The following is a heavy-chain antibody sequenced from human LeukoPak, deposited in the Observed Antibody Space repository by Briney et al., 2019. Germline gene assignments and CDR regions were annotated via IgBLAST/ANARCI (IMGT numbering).Heavy chain of an antibody. CDR1: GFTFSSYS. CDR2: ISSSSSYI. D-gene: IGHD3-3*01. Sequence: GGSLRLSCAASGFTFSSYSMNWVRQAPGKGLEWVSSISSSSSYIYYADSVKGRFTISRDNAKNSLYLQMNSLRAEDTAVYYCARGLPNYDFWSGYYDYWGQGTLVTVSS. J-gene: IGHJ4*02. V-gene: IGHV3-21*01. CDR3: ARGLPNYDFWSGYYDY.